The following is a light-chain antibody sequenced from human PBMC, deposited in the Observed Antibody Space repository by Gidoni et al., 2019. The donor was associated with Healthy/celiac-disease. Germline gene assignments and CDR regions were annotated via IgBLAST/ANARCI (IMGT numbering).Light chain of an antibody. CDR3: QQSYSTWT. Sequence: DIQMTQSPSSLSASVGDRVTITCRASQYVNTYLNWYQQKPGKAPKLLIYAASSLQSGVPSRFSGSGSGTDFTLTISSLQPEDFATYYCQQSYSTWTFXQXTKVEIK. V-gene: IGKV1-39*01. J-gene: IGKJ1*01. CDR2: AAS. CDR1: QYVNTY.